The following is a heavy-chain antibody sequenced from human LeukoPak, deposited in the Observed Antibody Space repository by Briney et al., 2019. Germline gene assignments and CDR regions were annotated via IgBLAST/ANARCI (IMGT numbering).Heavy chain of an antibody. D-gene: IGHD1-26*01. CDR2: IKQDGSEK. CDR3: AKRESRSGSYSPYYFDY. J-gene: IGHJ4*02. Sequence: PGGSLRLSCAASGFTFSSYWMSWVRQAPGKGLEWVANIKQDGSEKYYVDSVKGRFTISRDNAKNSLYLQMNSLRAEDTAVYYCAKRESRSGSYSPYYFDYWGQGTLVTVSS. V-gene: IGHV3-7*03. CDR1: GFTFSSYW.